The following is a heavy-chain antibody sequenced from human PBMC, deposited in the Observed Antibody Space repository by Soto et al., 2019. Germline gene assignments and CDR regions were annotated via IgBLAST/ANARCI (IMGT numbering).Heavy chain of an antibody. V-gene: IGHV3-30*19. CDR2: ISKDGLDR. CDR1: GCTFSDFG. D-gene: IGHD6-19*01. CDR3: ASPREGQWLVFDH. J-gene: IGHJ4*02. Sequence: QVQLVTSGGGVVRTEGSLRLSCVVSGCTFSDFGMHWVRQSPGEGLAWVASISKDGLDRYYSESVKGRFTISRDDSKNTVFLQMNSLKVEDTAAYFCASPREGQWLVFDHWGQRTLVTVSA.